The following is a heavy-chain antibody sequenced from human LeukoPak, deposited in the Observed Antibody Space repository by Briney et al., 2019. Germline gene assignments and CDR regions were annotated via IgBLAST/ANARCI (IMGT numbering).Heavy chain of an antibody. D-gene: IGHD2-21*01. CDR3: ATSENPVAIPIT. CDR2: VIPVFRTS. V-gene: IGHV1-69*13. CDR1: GYTFTSYD. J-gene: IGHJ5*02. Sequence: ASVKVSCKASGYTFTSYDINWVRQATGQGLEWMGCVIPVFRTSNYAEKFQDRISITADESTRTAYMELSSLRSDDSAVYYCATSENPVAIPITWGQGTLVSVSS.